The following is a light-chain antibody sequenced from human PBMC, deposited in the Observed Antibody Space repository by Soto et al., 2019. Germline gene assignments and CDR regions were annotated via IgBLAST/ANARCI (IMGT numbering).Light chain of an antibody. CDR1: QSVSSSY. V-gene: IGKV3D-7*01. J-gene: IGKJ5*01. Sequence: EIVMTQSPATLSLSPGERATLSCRASQSVSSSYLSWYQQKPGQAPRLLIYGASTRATGIPARFSGSGSGTDFTLTISSLQPEDFAVYYCQQYNNWPFITFGQGTRLEIK. CDR2: GAS. CDR3: QQYNNWPFIT.